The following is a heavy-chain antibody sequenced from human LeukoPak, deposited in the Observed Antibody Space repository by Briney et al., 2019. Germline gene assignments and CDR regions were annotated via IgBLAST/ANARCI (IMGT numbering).Heavy chain of an antibody. V-gene: IGHV4-39*02. CDR3: ARDRMWGIVVVGRVGAFDI. CDR1: GGSISSGSYY. J-gene: IGHJ3*02. Sequence: SVTLSLTCTVSGGSISSGSYYWGWIRQPPGKGLEWIGSIYYSGSTYYNPSLKSRVTISVDTSKNHFSLKLTSVTAADTAVYYCARDRMWGIVVVGRVGAFDIWGQGTMVTVSS. D-gene: IGHD2-2*01. CDR2: IYYSGST.